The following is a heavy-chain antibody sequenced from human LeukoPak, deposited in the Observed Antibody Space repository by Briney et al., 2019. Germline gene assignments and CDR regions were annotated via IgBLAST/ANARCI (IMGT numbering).Heavy chain of an antibody. CDR1: GGSISSRSYY. CDR2: IYYSGST. D-gene: IGHD2-21*01. V-gene: IGHV4-39*01. Sequence: SETLSLTCTVSGGSISSRSYYWGWIRQPPGKGLEWIGSIYYSGSTYYNPSLKSRVTISVDTSKNQFSLKLSSVTAADTAVYYCARQNDCGGDCYPGARAFDIWGQGTMVTVSS. CDR3: ARQNDCGGDCYPGARAFDI. J-gene: IGHJ3*02.